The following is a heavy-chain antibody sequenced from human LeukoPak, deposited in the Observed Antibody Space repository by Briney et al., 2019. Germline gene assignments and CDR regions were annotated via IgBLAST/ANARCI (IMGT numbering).Heavy chain of an antibody. D-gene: IGHD2-15*01. V-gene: IGHV1-2*02. Sequence: GASVKVSCKASGYTFTGCYMHWVRQAPGQGLEWMGWINPNSGGTNYAQKFQGRVTMTRDTSISTAYMELSRLRSDDTAVYYCARVRTTVLYCSGGSCPFDYWGQGTLVTVSS. CDR2: INPNSGGT. CDR1: GYTFTGCY. CDR3: ARVRTTVLYCSGGSCPFDY. J-gene: IGHJ4*02.